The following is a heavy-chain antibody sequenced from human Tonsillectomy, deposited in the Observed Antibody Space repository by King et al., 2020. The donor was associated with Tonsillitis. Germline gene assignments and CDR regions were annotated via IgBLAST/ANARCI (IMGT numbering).Heavy chain of an antibody. J-gene: IGHJ5*02. CDR3: ARRGYAYGNWFDH. CDR1: GGSISSSNHY. Sequence: QLQESGPGLGKPSETLSLTCTVSGGSISSSNHYWGWIRQPPGKGLEWIASFYNSGSTYYNPSLKSRVTISVDSSKKQFSLNLSSVTGADTAVYYCARRGYAYGNWFDHWGQGTLVTVSS. D-gene: IGHD5-18*01. V-gene: IGHV4-39*01. CDR2: FYNSGST.